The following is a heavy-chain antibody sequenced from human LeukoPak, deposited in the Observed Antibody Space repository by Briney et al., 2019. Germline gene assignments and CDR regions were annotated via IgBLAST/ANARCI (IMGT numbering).Heavy chain of an antibody. CDR1: GLTVSNNY. CDR2: IYSRGDT. V-gene: IGHV3-53*01. D-gene: IGHD6-19*01. J-gene: IGHJ4*02. Sequence: GGSLRLSCAASGLTVSNNYMGWVRQAPGKGLEWVSVIYSRGDTYYADSVRGRFTISRDNSKNILSLQMNSLRADDTAIYYCTRVLSDTRGWYHFDYWGQGTLVTVSS. CDR3: TRVLSDTRGWYHFDY.